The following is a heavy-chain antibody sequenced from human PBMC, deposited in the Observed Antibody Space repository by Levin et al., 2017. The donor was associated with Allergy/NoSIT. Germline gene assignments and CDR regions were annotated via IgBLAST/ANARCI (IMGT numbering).Heavy chain of an antibody. Sequence: SVKVSCKSSGGTFSKYAISWVRQAPGQGPEWLGGIIPIFGTPHYAQRFQGRVTITADTSTNTAQMELSSLRSEDTAVHYCASATSEDFLSGYYFFMDVWGKGTTVTVSS. J-gene: IGHJ6*03. CDR2: IIPIFGTP. CDR3: ASATSEDFLSGYYFFMDV. CDR1: GGTFSKYA. V-gene: IGHV1-69*06. D-gene: IGHD3-3*01.